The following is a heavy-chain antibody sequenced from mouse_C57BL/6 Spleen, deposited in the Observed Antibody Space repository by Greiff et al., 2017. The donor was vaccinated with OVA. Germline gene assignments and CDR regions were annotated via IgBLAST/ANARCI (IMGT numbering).Heavy chain of an antibody. CDR2: IDPSDSYT. J-gene: IGHJ2*01. CDR3: ARWGGNPDY. D-gene: IGHD1-1*02. V-gene: IGHV1-50*01. Sequence: VQLQQPGAELVKPGASVKLSCKASGYTFTSYWMQWVKQRPGQGLEWIGEIDPSDSYTNYNQKFKGKATLTVDTSSSTAYMQLSSLTSEDSAVYYCARWGGNPDYWGQGTTLTVSS. CDR1: GYTFTSYW.